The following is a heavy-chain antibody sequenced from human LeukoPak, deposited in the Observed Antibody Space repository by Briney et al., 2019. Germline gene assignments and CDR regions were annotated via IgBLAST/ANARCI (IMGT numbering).Heavy chain of an antibody. CDR1: GYTFTSFD. CDR2: INTNTGNP. CDR3: ARFVTAASNWFDP. Sequence: WASVKVSCKASGYTFTSFDIFWVRQATGQGLEWMGWINTNTGNPTYAQGFTGRFVFSLDTSVSTAYLQISSLKAEDTAVYYCARFVTAASNWFDPWGQGTLVTVSS. V-gene: IGHV7-4-1*02. J-gene: IGHJ5*02. D-gene: IGHD6-13*01.